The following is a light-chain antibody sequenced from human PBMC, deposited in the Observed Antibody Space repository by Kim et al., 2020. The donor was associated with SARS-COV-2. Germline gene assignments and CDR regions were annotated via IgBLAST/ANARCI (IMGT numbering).Light chain of an antibody. Sequence: AIQMTQTPSYLSASVGDRVVISCRASQGIRNDLGWYQQKPGKAPRLLIYTASTVHSGVPSRFSGSGSGTEFTLTISSLQPEDFATYYCLQDYTFPYTFGQGTKVDIK. CDR3: LQDYTFPYT. V-gene: IGKV1-6*01. CDR1: QGIRND. CDR2: TAS. J-gene: IGKJ2*01.